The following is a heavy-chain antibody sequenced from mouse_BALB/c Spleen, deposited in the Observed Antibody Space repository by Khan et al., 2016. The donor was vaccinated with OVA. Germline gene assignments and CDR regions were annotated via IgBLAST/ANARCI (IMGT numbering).Heavy chain of an antibody. V-gene: IGHV9-3-1*01. CDR2: INTYTGEP. J-gene: IGHJ4*01. Sequence: QIQLVQSGPELKKPGETVKISCKASGYTFTNFGMNWVKQAPGKGLEWMGWINTYTGEPTYTDDFKGRFAFSLETSASTAYLQIINLKNEDTATYFCARTPYFSYTMAYWGQGTLVTVSS. CDR1: GYTFTNFG. CDR3: ARTPYFSYTMAY. D-gene: IGHD2-10*01.